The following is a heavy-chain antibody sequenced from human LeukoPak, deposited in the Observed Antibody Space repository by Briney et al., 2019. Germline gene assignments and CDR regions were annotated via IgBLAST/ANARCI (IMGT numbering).Heavy chain of an antibody. V-gene: IGHV1-69*05. CDR2: IIPIFGTA. CDR1: GGTFSSYA. D-gene: IGHD6-13*01. Sequence: SVKVSCKASGGTFSSYAISWVRQAPGQGLEWMGRIIPIFGTANYAQKFQGRVTITTDESTSTAYMELSSLRSEDTAVYYCAVIDSGYSSSWYLNWGQGTLVTVSS. CDR3: AVIDSGYSSSWYLN. J-gene: IGHJ4*02.